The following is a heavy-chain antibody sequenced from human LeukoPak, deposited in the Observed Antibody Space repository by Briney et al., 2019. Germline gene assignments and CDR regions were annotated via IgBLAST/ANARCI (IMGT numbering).Heavy chain of an antibody. D-gene: IGHD5-24*01. CDR2: ISGSGGRT. CDR1: GFXFSSFA. Sequence: PGGSLRLSCAASGFXFSSFAMSWVRQAPGKGLEWVSAISGSGGRTYYADSVRGRFAISRDNSKNTLYLQMNSLRAEDTAVYYCAKVQEMDTILPPFHYWGQGTLVTVSS. V-gene: IGHV3-23*01. J-gene: IGHJ4*02. CDR3: AKVQEMDTILPPFHY.